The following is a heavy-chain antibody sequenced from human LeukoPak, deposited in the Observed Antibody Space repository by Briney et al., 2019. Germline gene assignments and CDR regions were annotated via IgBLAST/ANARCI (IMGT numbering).Heavy chain of an antibody. Sequence: GGSLRLSCAASGFTFSSYAMSWVRQAPGKGLEWVSVITGSGGSTYYAGSVKGRFTISRDNSKNTLYLQMSSLRADDTAVYYCAKGGRIEAAGNIDYWGRGTLATVSS. CDR2: ITGSGGST. CDR1: GFTFSSYA. D-gene: IGHD6-13*01. V-gene: IGHV3-23*01. J-gene: IGHJ4*02. CDR3: AKGGRIEAAGNIDY.